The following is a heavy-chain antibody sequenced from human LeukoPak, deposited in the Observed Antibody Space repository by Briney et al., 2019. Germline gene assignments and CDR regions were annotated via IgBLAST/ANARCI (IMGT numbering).Heavy chain of an antibody. Sequence: PGGSLRLSCVASGFTFSRYWMSWVRQAPGKGLEWVSHISSGGSIKYYADSLKGRFTISRDNAKNSLYLQMNSLRAEDTAVYYCARRYCSSTDCLFDYWGQGTLVTVSS. V-gene: IGHV3-48*03. CDR1: GFTFSRYW. D-gene: IGHD2-2*01. CDR3: ARRYCSSTDCLFDY. CDR2: ISSGGSIK. J-gene: IGHJ4*02.